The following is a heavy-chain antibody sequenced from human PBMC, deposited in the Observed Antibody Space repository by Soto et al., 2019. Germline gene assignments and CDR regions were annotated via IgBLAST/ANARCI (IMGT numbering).Heavy chain of an antibody. V-gene: IGHV3-7*01. Sequence: EVQLVESGGGLVQPGGSPRLSCEASGFTFSDSWMNWVRQAPGKGLEWVANIKKDGSVKDYVDSVKGRFTISRDNAKNSVYLQMNSLRAEDTAVYYCASNHRWGQGTLVTVSS. J-gene: IGHJ1*01. D-gene: IGHD2-8*01. CDR3: ASNHR. CDR2: IKKDGSVK. CDR1: GFTFSDSW.